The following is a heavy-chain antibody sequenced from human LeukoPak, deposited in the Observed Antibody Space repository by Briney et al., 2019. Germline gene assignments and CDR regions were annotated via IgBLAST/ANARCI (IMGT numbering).Heavy chain of an antibody. CDR2: IFYSGST. Sequence: SETLSLTCTVSGGSISSYYWSWIRQPPGKGLEWIGYIFYSGSTNYNPSLKSRVTISVDTSKNQFSLKLTSVTAADTAVYYCARGPNWKYFDYWGQGTLVTVSS. D-gene: IGHD1-1*01. CDR3: ARGPNWKYFDY. V-gene: IGHV4-59*01. J-gene: IGHJ4*02. CDR1: GGSISSYY.